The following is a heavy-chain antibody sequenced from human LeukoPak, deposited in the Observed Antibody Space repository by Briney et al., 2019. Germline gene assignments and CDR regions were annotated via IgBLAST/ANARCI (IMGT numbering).Heavy chain of an antibody. V-gene: IGHV3-23*01. D-gene: IGHD3-10*01. J-gene: IGHJ3*02. CDR1: GFTFTSYS. CDR3: ARVRAYYYGSGSYGGDAFDI. CDR2: TSDRGDYT. Sequence: PGGSLRLSCAASGFTFTSYSMSWVRQAPGKGLEWVSGTSDRGDYTYYADSVKGRFTISRDNAKNSLYLQMNSLRAEDTAVYYCARVRAYYYGSGSYGGDAFDIWGQGTMVTVSS.